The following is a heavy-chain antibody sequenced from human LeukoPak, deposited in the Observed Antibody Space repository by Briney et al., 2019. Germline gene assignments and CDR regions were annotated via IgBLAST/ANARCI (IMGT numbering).Heavy chain of an antibody. D-gene: IGHD2-2*01. Sequence: PGGSLRLSCAASGFTFSSYGMHWVRQAPGKGLEWVAVIWYDGSNKYYADSVKGRFTISRDNSKNTLYLQMNSLRAEDTAVYYCAREGYCSSTSCSWFDYWGPGTLVTVSS. CDR1: GFTFSSYG. CDR2: IWYDGSNK. V-gene: IGHV3-33*01. CDR3: AREGYCSSTSCSWFDY. J-gene: IGHJ4*02.